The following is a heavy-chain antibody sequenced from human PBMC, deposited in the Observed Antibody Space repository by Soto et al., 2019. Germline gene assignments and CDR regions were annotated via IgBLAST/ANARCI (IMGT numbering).Heavy chain of an antibody. CDR3: ARDMVRGLYPEYFQH. V-gene: IGHV3-66*01. Sequence: EVQLVESGGGLVQPGGSLRLSCAASGFTVSSNYMSWVSQAPGKRLEWVSVIYSGGSTYYADSVKGRFTISRDNSKNTLYLQMNSLRAEVTAVYYCARDMVRGLYPEYFQHWGQGTLVTVSS. CDR1: GFTVSSNY. CDR2: IYSGGST. D-gene: IGHD3-10*01. J-gene: IGHJ1*01.